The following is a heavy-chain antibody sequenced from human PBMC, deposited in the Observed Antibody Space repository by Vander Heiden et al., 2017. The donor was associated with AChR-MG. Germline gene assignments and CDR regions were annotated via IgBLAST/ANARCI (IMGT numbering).Heavy chain of an antibody. D-gene: IGHD5-18*01. CDR3: AKGVNSYGYDEDAFDI. V-gene: IGHV3-9*01. Sequence: EVQLVESGGGLVKPGRSLRPPFAASGFPFYDYAMHWVRKAPGKGREWVSGIRWNSGSIGYAESVKGRFTIARDNAKNSLYLQMNSLRAEDTALYYCAKGVNSYGYDEDAFDIWGQGTMVTVSS. CDR2: IRWNSGSI. J-gene: IGHJ3*02. CDR1: GFPFYDYA.